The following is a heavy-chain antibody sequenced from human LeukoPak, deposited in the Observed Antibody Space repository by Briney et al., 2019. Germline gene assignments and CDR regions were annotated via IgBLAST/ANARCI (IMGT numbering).Heavy chain of an antibody. CDR3: AREGYYYFDY. V-gene: IGHV3-7*01. CDR1: GFTFSSYA. CDR2: IKQDGSEK. J-gene: IGHJ4*02. D-gene: IGHD1-26*01. Sequence: PGGSLRLSCAASGFTFSSYAMSWVRQAPGKGLEWVANIKQDGSEKYYVDSVKGRFTISRDNAKNSLYLQMNSLRAEDTAVYYCAREGYYYFDYWGQGTLVTVSS.